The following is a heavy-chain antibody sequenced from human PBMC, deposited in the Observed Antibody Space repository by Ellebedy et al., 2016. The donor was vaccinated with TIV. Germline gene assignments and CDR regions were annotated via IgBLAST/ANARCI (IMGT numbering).Heavy chain of an antibody. CDR2: IDHGGST. Sequence: MPSETLSLTCAVYGGSFSDYYWSWIRQPPGKGLEWLGEIDHGGSTNYNPSLKSRVTVSVDTSKNQLSLKLTSLTAADTAVYYCARGGVSIPGRRNWFDPWGQGTLVTVSS. CDR1: GGSFSDYY. CDR3: ARGGVSIPGRRNWFDP. J-gene: IGHJ5*01. D-gene: IGHD2-15*01. V-gene: IGHV4-34*01.